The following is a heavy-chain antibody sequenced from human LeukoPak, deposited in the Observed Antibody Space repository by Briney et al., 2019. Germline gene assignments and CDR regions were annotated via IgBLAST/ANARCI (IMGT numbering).Heavy chain of an antibody. J-gene: IGHJ4*02. V-gene: IGHV1-69*13. CDR1: GGTFSSYA. Sequence: SVKVSCKASGGTFSSYAISWVRQAPGQGLEWMGGIIPIFGTANYAQKFQGRVTITADESTSTAYMELSSLRSEDTAVYYCAKVHVVVVPAAIPYFDYWGQGTLVTVSS. D-gene: IGHD2-2*01. CDR2: IIPIFGTA. CDR3: AKVHVVVVPAAIPYFDY.